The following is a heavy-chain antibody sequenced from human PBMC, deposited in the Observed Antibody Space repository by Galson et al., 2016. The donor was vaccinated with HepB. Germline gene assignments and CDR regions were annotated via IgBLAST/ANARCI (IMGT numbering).Heavy chain of an antibody. Sequence: SVKVSCKASGYTFINYYMHWVRQAPGQGLEWMGIGNPRTGSNKFYADSVKGRFTISRDNSKKTLFLQMNSLRPEDTAVFYCTRGYSVNSNSHDVYGTDVWGQGTTVTVSS. V-gene: IGHV1-46*04. CDR1: GYTFINYY. CDR3: TRGYSVNSNSHDVYGTDV. J-gene: IGHJ6*02. CDR2: GNPRTGSNK. D-gene: IGHD5-18*01.